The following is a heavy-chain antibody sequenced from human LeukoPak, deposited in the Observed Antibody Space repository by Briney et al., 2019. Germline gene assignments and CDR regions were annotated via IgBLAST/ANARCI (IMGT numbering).Heavy chain of an antibody. J-gene: IGHJ3*02. D-gene: IGHD2-15*01. Sequence: ASVKVSCKASGYTFTGYYMHWVRQAPGQGLEWMGRINPNSDGTNYAQKFQGRVTMTRDTSISTAYMELSRLRSDDTAVYYCAREQLGSGGSSDAFDAFDIWGQGTMVTVSS. V-gene: IGHV1-2*06. CDR2: INPNSDGT. CDR1: GYTFTGYY. CDR3: AREQLGSGGSSDAFDAFDI.